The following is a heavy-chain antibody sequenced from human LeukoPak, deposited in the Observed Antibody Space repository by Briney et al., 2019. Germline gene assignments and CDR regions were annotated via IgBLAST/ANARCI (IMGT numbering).Heavy chain of an antibody. CDR1: GGSISSYY. D-gene: IGHD6-19*01. V-gene: IGHV4-4*07. CDR3: ARQIAVAGKAGLDY. J-gene: IGHJ4*02. CDR2: IYTTGST. Sequence: MASETLSLTCTVSGGSISSYYWTWIRQPAGKGLEWIGRIYTTGSTIYNPSLNSRVTMSVDTSKNQFSLKPSSVTAADTAVYYCARQIAVAGKAGLDYWGQGTLVTVSS.